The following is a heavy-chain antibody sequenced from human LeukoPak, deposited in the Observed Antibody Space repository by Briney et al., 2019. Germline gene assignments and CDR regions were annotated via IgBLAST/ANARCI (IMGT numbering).Heavy chain of an antibody. J-gene: IGHJ4*02. CDR2: IYYSGST. CDR1: GGSISSGGYY. CDR3: ARRTAAAGFFDY. Sequence: SETLSLTCTVSGGSISSGGYYWSWIRQDPGKGLEWIGYIYYSGSTYYNPSLKSRVTISADTSKNQFSLKLSSVTAADTAVYYCARRTAAAGFFDYWGQGTLVTVSS. V-gene: IGHV4-31*03. D-gene: IGHD6-13*01.